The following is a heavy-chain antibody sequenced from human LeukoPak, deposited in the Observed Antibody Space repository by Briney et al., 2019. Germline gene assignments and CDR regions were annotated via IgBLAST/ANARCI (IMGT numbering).Heavy chain of an antibody. V-gene: IGHV4-39*07. CDR2: VYYDRST. CDR1: GGSISFSSYY. J-gene: IGHJ6*03. Sequence: PSETLSLTCAVSGGSISFSSYYWGWIRQPPGKGLEWIVSVYYDRSTYYNPSLKSRVTISIDTSENQLSLRLSSVTAADTAVYYCARSDKYFLYYMDVWGKGTTVTVSS. D-gene: IGHD2/OR15-2a*01. CDR3: ARSDKYFLYYMDV.